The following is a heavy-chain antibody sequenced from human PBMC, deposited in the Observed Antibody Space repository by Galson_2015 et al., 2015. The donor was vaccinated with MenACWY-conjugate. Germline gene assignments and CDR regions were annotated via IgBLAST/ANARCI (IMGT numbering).Heavy chain of an antibody. CDR1: GFTFGIYT. CDR2: ISSSGTI. J-gene: IGHJ4*02. D-gene: IGHD4-17*01. CDR3: ARDPYGDYYFDY. Sequence: SLRLSCAASGFTFGIYTMNWVRQAPGKGLEWVSYISSSGTIYYADSVKGRFTISRDNAKNSLYLQMNSPRVEDTAMYFCARDPYGDYYFDYWGQGTLVTVSS. V-gene: IGHV3-69-1*01.